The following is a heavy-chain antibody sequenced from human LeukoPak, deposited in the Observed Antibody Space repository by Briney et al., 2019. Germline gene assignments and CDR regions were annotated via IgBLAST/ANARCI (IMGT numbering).Heavy chain of an antibody. CDR1: GFTVSSNY. J-gene: IGHJ4*02. V-gene: IGHV3-53*01. CDR2: IYSGGRT. Sequence: GGSLRLSCAASGFTVSSNYMSWIRQAPGKGLEWVSVIYSGGRTYYADSVKGRFTISRDNSKNTLYLQMNSLRAEDTAVYYCARDLWNGSSSSPDYWGQGTLVTVSS. D-gene: IGHD6-6*01. CDR3: ARDLWNGSSSSPDY.